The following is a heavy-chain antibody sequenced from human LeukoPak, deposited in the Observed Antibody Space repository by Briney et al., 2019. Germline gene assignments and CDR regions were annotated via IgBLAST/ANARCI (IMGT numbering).Heavy chain of an antibody. V-gene: IGHV1-69*13. Sequence: GASVKVSCKASGGTFSSYAISWVRQAPGQGLEWMGGIIPIFGTANYAQKFQGRVTITADESTSTAYMELSSLRSEDTAVYYCAGGVPAVPRPYYFDYWGQGTLVTVSS. J-gene: IGHJ4*02. CDR2: IIPIFGTA. CDR1: GGTFSSYA. D-gene: IGHD2-2*01. CDR3: AGGVPAVPRPYYFDY.